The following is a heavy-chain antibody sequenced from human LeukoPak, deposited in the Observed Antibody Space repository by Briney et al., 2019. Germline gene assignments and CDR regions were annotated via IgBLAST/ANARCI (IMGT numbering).Heavy chain of an antibody. CDR1: GYTFTSNY. Sequence: SVKVSCKAFGYTFTSNYMHWVRQAPGQGLEWMGGIIPIFGTANYAQRFQGRVTITADESTSTAYMELSSLRSEDTAVYYCATRPPLDYWGQGTLVTVSS. J-gene: IGHJ4*02. V-gene: IGHV1-69*13. CDR3: ATRPPLDY. CDR2: IIPIFGTA.